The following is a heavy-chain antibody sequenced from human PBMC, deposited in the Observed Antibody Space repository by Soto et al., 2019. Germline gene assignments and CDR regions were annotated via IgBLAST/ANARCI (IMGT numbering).Heavy chain of an antibody. Sequence: QVQLVQSGAEVKKPGASVKVSCKASGYTFTSYGISWVRQAPGQGLEWMGWISAYNGNTKYVQKFQGRVTMTTDTSPSTADMELGSLRSDDTAVSYCARDAAAGLNDYWGQGTLVTVSS. J-gene: IGHJ4*02. CDR1: GYTFTSYG. CDR3: ARDAAAGLNDY. V-gene: IGHV1-18*01. D-gene: IGHD6-13*01. CDR2: ISAYNGNT.